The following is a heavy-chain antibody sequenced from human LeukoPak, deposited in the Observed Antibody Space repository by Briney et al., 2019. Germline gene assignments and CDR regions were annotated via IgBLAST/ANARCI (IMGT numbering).Heavy chain of an antibody. CDR1: GYTFTSYG. CDR2: ISAYNGNT. CDR3: ARMRHIAVDLDAFDI. J-gene: IGHJ3*02. D-gene: IGHD6-19*01. V-gene: IGHV1-18*01. Sequence: GASVKVSCKASGYTFTSYGISWVRQAPGQGLEWMGWISAYNGNTNYAQKLQGRVTMTTDTSTSTAYMELRSLRSEDTAVYYCARMRHIAVDLDAFDIWGQGTMVTVSS.